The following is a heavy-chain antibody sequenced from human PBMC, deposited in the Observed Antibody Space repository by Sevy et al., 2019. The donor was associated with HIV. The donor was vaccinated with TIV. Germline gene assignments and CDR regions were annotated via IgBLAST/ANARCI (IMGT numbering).Heavy chain of an antibody. CDR3: ARDNSGNPRVFDY. J-gene: IGHJ4*02. D-gene: IGHD3-10*01. CDR1: GGSISSYY. CDR2: IYYTGTT. V-gene: IGHV4-59*13. Sequence: SETPSLTCTVSGGSISSYYWSWIRQPPGKGLEWIGYIYYTGTTDYNPSLKSRVTISRDTSKTQCSLKLTSVTAADTAVYYCARDNSGNPRVFDYWGQGAPVTVSS.